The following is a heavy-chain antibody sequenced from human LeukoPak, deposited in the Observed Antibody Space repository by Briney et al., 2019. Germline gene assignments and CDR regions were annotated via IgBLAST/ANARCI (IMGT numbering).Heavy chain of an antibody. CDR1: GFTFSSYA. V-gene: IGHV3-23*01. CDR3: AKPPRYSSSDTNWFDP. CDR2: ISGSGGST. Sequence: QPGGSLRLSCAASGFTFSSYAMSWVRQAPGKGLEWVSAISGSGGSTYYADSVKGRFTISRDNSKNTLYLQMNSLRAEDTAVYYCAKPPRYSSSDTNWFDPWGQGTLVTVSS. J-gene: IGHJ5*02. D-gene: IGHD6-6*01.